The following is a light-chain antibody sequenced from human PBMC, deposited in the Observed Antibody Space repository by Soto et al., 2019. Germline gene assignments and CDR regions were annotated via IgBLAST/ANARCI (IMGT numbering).Light chain of an antibody. CDR2: DVS. J-gene: IGLJ1*01. V-gene: IGLV2-11*01. CDR1: SSDVGGYNY. CDR3: CSYAGSYTFYV. Sequence: QSALTQPRSVSGSPGQSVTISCTGTSSDVGGYNYVSWYQQHPGKAPKHMIYDVSKRPSGVPDCFSGAKSGSTGSLTIAGLQAEDEDDYYCCSYAGSYTFYVFGTGTKVTVL.